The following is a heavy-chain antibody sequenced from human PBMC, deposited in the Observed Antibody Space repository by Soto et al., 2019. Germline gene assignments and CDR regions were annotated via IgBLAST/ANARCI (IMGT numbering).Heavy chain of an antibody. Sequence: SETLSLTCTISGGSISSYYWSWIRQPPGKGLEWIGYIYYSGSTNYNPSLKSRVTISVDTSKNQFSLKLNSMTAADTAVYYCARHNYGSGSTYFDYWGQGTLVTV. CDR1: GGSISSYY. CDR2: IYYSGST. J-gene: IGHJ4*02. CDR3: ARHNYGSGSTYFDY. D-gene: IGHD3-10*01. V-gene: IGHV4-59*08.